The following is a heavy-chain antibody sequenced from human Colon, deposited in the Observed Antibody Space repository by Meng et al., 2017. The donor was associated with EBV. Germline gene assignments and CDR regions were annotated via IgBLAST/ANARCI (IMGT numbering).Heavy chain of an antibody. Sequence: QVQLQESGPGLVKPSXXLSLTCAVSGGSISRSDWWSWVRQPPGKGLEWIGETSHSGSTDYSPSLKSRVTISLDKSKNQLSLKLNSVTAADTAVYYCASSDYYRSDYGGQGTLVTVSS. V-gene: IGHV4-4*02. CDR3: ASSDYYRSDY. J-gene: IGHJ4*02. D-gene: IGHD3-22*01. CDR2: TSHSGST. CDR1: GGSISRSDW.